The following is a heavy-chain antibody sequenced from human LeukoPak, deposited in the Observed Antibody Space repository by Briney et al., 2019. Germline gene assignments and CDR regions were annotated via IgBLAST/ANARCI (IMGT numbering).Heavy chain of an antibody. CDR2: ISYDGSNK. D-gene: IGHD3-3*01. Sequence: GRSLRLSCAASGFTFSSYAMHWVRQAPGKGLEWVAVISYDGSNKYYADSVKGRFTISRDNSKNTLYLRMNSLRAEDTAVYYCARAYHPYYDFWSGYLTAHYYYMDVWGKGTTVTVSS. J-gene: IGHJ6*03. CDR3: ARAYHPYYDFWSGYLTAHYYYMDV. V-gene: IGHV3-30*01. CDR1: GFTFSSYA.